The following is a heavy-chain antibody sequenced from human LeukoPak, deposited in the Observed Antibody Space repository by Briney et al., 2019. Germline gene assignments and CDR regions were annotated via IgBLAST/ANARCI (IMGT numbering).Heavy chain of an antibody. CDR2: IYYTGIT. Sequence: SETLSLTCTVSGGSVNTDNYWGWIRQCPGKGLEWIGTIYYTGITYYNPSLKSRATLSVDTSKNQFSLSLSSMTAADTAVYYCVRHGQWLLRNAWGQGILVSASS. D-gene: IGHD6-19*01. J-gene: IGHJ5*02. V-gene: IGHV4-39*01. CDR3: VRHGQWLLRNA. CDR1: GGSVNTDNY.